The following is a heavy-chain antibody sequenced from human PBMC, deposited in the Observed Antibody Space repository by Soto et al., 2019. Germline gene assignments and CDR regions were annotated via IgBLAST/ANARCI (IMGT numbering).Heavy chain of an antibody. CDR3: ARVISSSPTWFDP. Sequence: SETLSLTCAVYGGSFSGYYWSWIRQPPGKGLEWIGEINHSGSTNYNPSLKSRVTISVDTSKNPFSLKLSSVTAADTAVYYCARVISSSPTWFDPWGQGTLVTVSS. CDR1: GGSFSGYY. CDR2: INHSGST. J-gene: IGHJ5*02. D-gene: IGHD6-6*01. V-gene: IGHV4-34*01.